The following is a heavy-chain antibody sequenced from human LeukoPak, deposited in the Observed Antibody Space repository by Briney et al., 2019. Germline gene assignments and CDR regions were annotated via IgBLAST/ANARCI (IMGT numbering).Heavy chain of an antibody. Sequence: ASVKVSCKASGYTFTGYYMHWVRQAPGQGLEWMGWINPNSGGTNYAHKFQGRVTMTRDTSISTAYMELSRLRSDDTAVYYCARVVATIGNWFDPWGQGTLVTVSS. J-gene: IGHJ5*02. CDR2: INPNSGGT. D-gene: IGHD5-12*01. V-gene: IGHV1-2*02. CDR1: GYTFTGYY. CDR3: ARVVATIGNWFDP.